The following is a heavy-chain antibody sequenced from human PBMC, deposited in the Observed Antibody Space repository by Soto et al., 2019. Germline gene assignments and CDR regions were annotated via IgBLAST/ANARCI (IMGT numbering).Heavy chain of an antibody. CDR2: INPNSGNI. D-gene: IGHD3-3*01. V-gene: IGHV1-8*01. CDR3: AVRGSGYTSNFDC. Sequence: GAAVKVSFKGSGNTFTSYDINWVRQATGHGLEWMGWINPNSGNIGYAQKFQGRVTMTRDTAIRTAYMEVNSLRAEDTAVYYCAVRGSGYTSNFDCWGQGTLVTVSS. J-gene: IGHJ4*02. CDR1: GNTFTSYD.